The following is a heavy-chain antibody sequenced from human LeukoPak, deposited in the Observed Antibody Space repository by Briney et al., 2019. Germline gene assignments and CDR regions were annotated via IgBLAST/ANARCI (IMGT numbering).Heavy chain of an antibody. Sequence: SSVKVTCKTSGYIFTHYGFSLVRQDPGPGPEWMGWISTYNGHTNYALQLHGRVTMSTDTSTSTAYMELTNLRADDTAVYYCARAGHRRYYYDNGYDYWGQGTLVTVSS. CDR1: GYIFTHYG. CDR3: ARAGHRRYYYDNGYDY. J-gene: IGHJ4*02. D-gene: IGHD3-22*01. CDR2: ISTYNGHT. V-gene: IGHV1-18*01.